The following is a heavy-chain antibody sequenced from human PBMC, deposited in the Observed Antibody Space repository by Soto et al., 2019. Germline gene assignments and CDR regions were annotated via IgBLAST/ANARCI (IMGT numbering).Heavy chain of an antibody. CDR1: GLTFTSSS. D-gene: IGHD4-17*01. J-gene: IGHJ4*02. CDR2: ISENGDRQ. Sequence: SLRLSCTASGLTFTSSSFHWFRQAPGKGLEWVAVISENGDRQYSTESVRGRFLISRDSSKNTVYLQMNSLRPEDTGVYFCARRLATTVSVLGYWGQGALVTVSS. V-gene: IGHV3-30-3*01. CDR3: ARRLATTVSVLGY.